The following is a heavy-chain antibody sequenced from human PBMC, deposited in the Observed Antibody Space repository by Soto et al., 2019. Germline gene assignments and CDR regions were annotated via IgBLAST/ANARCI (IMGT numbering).Heavy chain of an antibody. CDR1: GITVSSNY. CDR3: AREYSYGYYYYYAMDV. V-gene: IGHV3-66*01. J-gene: IGHJ6*02. D-gene: IGHD5-18*01. CDR2: IYSGGST. Sequence: EVQLVESGGGLVQPGGSLRLSCAASGITVSSNYMSWVRQAPGKGLEWVSVIYSGGSTYYADSVKGRFTISRDNSKNTLYLQMNSLRAEDTAVYYCAREYSYGYYYYYAMDVWGQGTTVTVSS.